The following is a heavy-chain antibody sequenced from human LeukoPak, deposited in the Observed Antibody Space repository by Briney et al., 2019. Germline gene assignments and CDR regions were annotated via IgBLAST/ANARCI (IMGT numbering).Heavy chain of an antibody. CDR3: ARQGPYCDGDCYRDAFNI. CDR2: IYYGGGT. J-gene: IGHJ3*02. D-gene: IGHD2-21*01. V-gene: IGHV4-39*01. Sequence: SETLSLTCTVSGASISSSSYYWGWIRQPPGKGLEWIGSIYYGGGTYYNPSLKSRVTISVDTSKNQFSLKLSSVTAADTAVYSCARQGPYCDGDCYRDAFNIWGQGTMVTVSS. CDR1: GASISSSSYY.